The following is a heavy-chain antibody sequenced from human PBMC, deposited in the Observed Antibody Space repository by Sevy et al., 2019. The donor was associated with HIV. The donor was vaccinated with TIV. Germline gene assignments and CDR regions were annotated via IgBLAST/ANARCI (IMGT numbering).Heavy chain of an antibody. Sequence: ASVKVSCKASGYTFTSYGISWVRQAPGQGLEGMGWISAYNGNTNYAQKLQGRVTMTTDTSTSTAYMGLRSLRSDDTAEDYCARDRRDILTGTYYYYGMDVWGQGTTVTVSS. J-gene: IGHJ6*02. CDR1: GYTFTSYG. D-gene: IGHD3-9*01. CDR2: ISAYNGNT. V-gene: IGHV1-18*01. CDR3: ARDRRDILTGTYYYYGMDV.